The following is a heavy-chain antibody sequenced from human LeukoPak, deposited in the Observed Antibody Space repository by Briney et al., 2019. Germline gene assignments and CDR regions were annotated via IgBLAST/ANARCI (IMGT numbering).Heavy chain of an antibody. D-gene: IGHD3-3*01. Sequence: SETLSLTCTVSGGSISSYYWSWIRQPPGKGLEWIGYIYYSGSTNYNPSLKSRVTISVDTSKNQFSLKLSSVTAADTAVYYCGRIITMEPFAAFDIWGQVTMVTVSS. CDR2: IYYSGST. V-gene: IGHV4-59*01. CDR1: GGSISSYY. J-gene: IGHJ3*02. CDR3: GRIITMEPFAAFDI.